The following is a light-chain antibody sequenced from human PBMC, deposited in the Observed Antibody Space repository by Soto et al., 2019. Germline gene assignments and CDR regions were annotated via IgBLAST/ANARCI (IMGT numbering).Light chain of an antibody. CDR1: QRVSNSF. V-gene: IGKV3-20*01. CDR3: QQYSSLPHT. CDR2: GVS. J-gene: IGKJ2*01. Sequence: NVLTQSPGTLSLSPGERGTLSCRASQRVSNSFFAWYQQKPGQAPRLLIYGVSSRATGIPDRFSASGSGTDFTLTISRLEPEDFVVYYCQQYSSLPHTFGQGTKLEVK.